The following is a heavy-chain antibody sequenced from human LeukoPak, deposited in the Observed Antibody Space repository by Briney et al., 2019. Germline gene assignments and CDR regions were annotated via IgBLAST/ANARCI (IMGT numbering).Heavy chain of an antibody. D-gene: IGHD6-13*01. J-gene: IGHJ3*02. CDR3: ARLKLAAAGTLRAFDI. CDR1: GGSFSGYY. V-gene: IGHV4-34*01. Sequence: SETLSLTCAVYGGSFSGYYWSWIRQPPGKGLEWIGEINHSGSTNYNPSLKSRVTISVDTSKNQFSLKLSSVTVADTAVYYCARLKLAAAGTLRAFDIWGQGTMVTVSS. CDR2: INHSGST.